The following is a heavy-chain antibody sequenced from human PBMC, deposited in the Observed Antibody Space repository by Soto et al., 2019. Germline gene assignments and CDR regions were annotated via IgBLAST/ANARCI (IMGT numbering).Heavy chain of an antibody. J-gene: IGHJ4*02. CDR1: GGTFSSYT. CDR3: ARWPGGRVHLGELSPPDDY. CDR2: IIPIIGIA. Sequence: QVQLVQSGAEVKKPGSSVKVSCKASGGTFSSYTISWVRQAPGQGLEWMGRIIPIIGIANYAQKFQGRVRITADKPTSTGYMELSSLRSEDTAVYYCARWPGGRVHLGELSPPDDYWGQGTLVTVSS. V-gene: IGHV1-69*02. D-gene: IGHD3-16*02.